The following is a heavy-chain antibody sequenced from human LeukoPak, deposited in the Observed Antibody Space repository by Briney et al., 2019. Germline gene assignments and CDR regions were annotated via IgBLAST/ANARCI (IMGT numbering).Heavy chain of an antibody. J-gene: IGHJ4*02. CDR2: IYYTGNT. D-gene: IGHD5-12*01. CDR1: GGSISSGGYS. Sequence: PSETLSLTCAVSGGSISSGGYSWSWIRQPPGKAMEFIAYIYYTGNTYFNPSLKSRVTISVDTSKNQFSLKLSSVTAADTAVYYCARVNGYDFFFDYWGQGTLVTVSS. CDR3: ARVNGYDFFFDY. V-gene: IGHV4-30-4*07.